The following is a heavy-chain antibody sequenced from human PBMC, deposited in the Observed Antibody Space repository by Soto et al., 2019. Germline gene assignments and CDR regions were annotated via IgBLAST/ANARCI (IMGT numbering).Heavy chain of an antibody. CDR2: IFYTGST. Sequence: SETLSLPCSVSGGTINSGDYFWSWHRQPQGKGLEWIGSIFYTGSTYYSPSLKSRTSMSIDTSKNLFALSLRSRTASDTAVYFCSRWKATLYRHYYFDYWGQGTPVTVSS. CDR1: GGTINSGDYF. J-gene: IGHJ4*02. CDR3: SRWKATLYRHYYFDY. D-gene: IGHD5-12*01. V-gene: IGHV4-30-4*01.